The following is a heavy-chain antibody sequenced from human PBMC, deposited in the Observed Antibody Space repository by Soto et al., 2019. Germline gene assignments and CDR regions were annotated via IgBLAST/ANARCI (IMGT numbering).Heavy chain of an antibody. Sequence: PGGSLRLSCAASGFTFSSYAMSWVRQAPGKGLEWVSAISGSGGSTYYADSVKGRFTISRDNSKNTLYLQMNSLRAEDTAVYYCAKVDRVGSSSSVYYYYYYMDVWGKGTTVTVSS. J-gene: IGHJ6*03. CDR3: AKVDRVGSSSSVYYYYYYMDV. V-gene: IGHV3-23*01. CDR1: GFTFSSYA. D-gene: IGHD6-6*01. CDR2: ISGSGGST.